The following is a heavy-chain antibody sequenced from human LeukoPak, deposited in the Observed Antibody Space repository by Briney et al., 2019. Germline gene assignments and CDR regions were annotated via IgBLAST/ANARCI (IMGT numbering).Heavy chain of an antibody. CDR3: ATYYDILTGPSHFDL. CDR1: GYTLTELY. J-gene: IGHJ2*01. V-gene: IGHV1-24*01. CDR2: FDPEDGET. D-gene: IGHD3-9*01. Sequence: ASVKVSCKVSGYTLTELYMHWVRQAPGKGLEWMGGFDPEDGETIYAQKFQGRVTMTEDTSTDTAYMELSSLRSEDTAVYYCATYYDILTGPSHFDLWGRGTLVTVSS.